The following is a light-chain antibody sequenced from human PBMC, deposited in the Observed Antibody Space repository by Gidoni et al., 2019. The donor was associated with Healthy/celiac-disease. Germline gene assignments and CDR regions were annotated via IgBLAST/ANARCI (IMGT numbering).Light chain of an antibody. J-gene: IGKJ1*01. CDR2: KAS. Sequence: DIQITQSPSTLSASVGDRVTITCRASQSISSWLDWYQQKPGQAPKLLIYKASSLASGVPSRFSGSGSGTEFTLTISSLQPDDFATYYCQQYNSYPWTFGQGTKVEIK. V-gene: IGKV1-5*03. CDR1: QSISSW. CDR3: QQYNSYPWT.